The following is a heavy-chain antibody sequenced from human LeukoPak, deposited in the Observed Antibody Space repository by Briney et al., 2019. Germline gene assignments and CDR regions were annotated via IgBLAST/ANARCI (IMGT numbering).Heavy chain of an antibody. CDR2: MYHSGST. V-gene: IGHV4-38-2*02. CDR1: GYSISSGHY. J-gene: IGHJ4*02. CDR3: ARKDYYGSGAIDY. D-gene: IGHD3-10*01. Sequence: PSETLSLTCTVSGYSISSGHYWGWIRQPPGKGLEWIGSMYHSGSTNYNPSLKSRVTMSIDTSKNQFSLKQSSVTAADTAVYYCARKDYYGSGAIDYWGQGTLVTVSS.